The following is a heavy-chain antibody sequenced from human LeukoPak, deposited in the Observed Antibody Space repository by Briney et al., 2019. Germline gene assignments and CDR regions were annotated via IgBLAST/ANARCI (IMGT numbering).Heavy chain of an antibody. J-gene: IGHJ6*02. V-gene: IGHV4-59*08. Sequence: SETLSLTCTVSGGSISHYFWSWIRQPPGKPLEWIGYIYYSGSTNYNPSLKSRLTISVDTSKDQFSLKLSSVTAADTAVYYCARPKAYYGMDVWGQGTTVTVSS. CDR3: ARPKAYYGMDV. CDR2: IYYSGST. CDR1: GGSISHYF.